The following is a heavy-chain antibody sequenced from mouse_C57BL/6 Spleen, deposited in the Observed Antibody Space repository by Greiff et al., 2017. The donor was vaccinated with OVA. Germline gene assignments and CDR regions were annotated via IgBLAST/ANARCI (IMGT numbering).Heavy chain of an antibody. D-gene: IGHD2-3*01. CDR3: TRYEGYPDD. J-gene: IGHJ2*01. V-gene: IGHV1-15*01. CDR2: IDPETGGT. CDR1: GYTFTDYE. Sequence: VKLLESGAELVRPGASVTLSCKASGYTFTDYEMHWVKQTPVHGLEWIGAIDPETGGTAYNQKFTGKAILTADKSSSTAYMELRSLTSEDAAVYYCTRYEGYPDDWGQGTTLTVSS.